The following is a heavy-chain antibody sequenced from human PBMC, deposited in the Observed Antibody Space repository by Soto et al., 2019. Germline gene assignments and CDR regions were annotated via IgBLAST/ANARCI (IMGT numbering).Heavy chain of an antibody. CDR3: AKDAMNSPSTPLTF. Sequence: GGSLRLSCAASGFTFRTYAMNWVRQAPGKGLEWVSGISSSGGGTYYADSVKGRFTISRDNSKNTLYLQMNSLRAEDTALYYCAKDAMNSPSTPLTFWGQGTLVTVSS. V-gene: IGHV3-23*01. D-gene: IGHD2-2*01. CDR1: GFTFRTYA. CDR2: ISSSGGGT. J-gene: IGHJ4*02.